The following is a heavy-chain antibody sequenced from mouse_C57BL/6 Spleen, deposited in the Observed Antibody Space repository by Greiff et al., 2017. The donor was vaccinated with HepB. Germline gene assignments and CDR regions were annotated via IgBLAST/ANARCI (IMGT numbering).Heavy chain of an antibody. D-gene: IGHD1-1*01. CDR3: ARNLRFAMDY. V-gene: IGHV2-2*01. CDR2: IWSGGST. Sequence: QVQLKESGPGLVQPSQSLSITCTVSGFSLTSYGVHWVRQSPGKGLEWLGVIWSGGSTDYNSAFISRLSISKDNSKSQVVFKMNSLQADDTAIYYCARNLRFAMDYWGQGTSVTVSS. J-gene: IGHJ4*01. CDR1: GFSLTSYG.